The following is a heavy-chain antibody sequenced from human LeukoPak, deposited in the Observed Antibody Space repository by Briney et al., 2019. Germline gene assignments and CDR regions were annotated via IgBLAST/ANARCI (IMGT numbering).Heavy chain of an antibody. CDR2: INASGGST. J-gene: IGHJ5*02. Sequence: ASVKVSCKSSGYRFTIYYIEWMRQAPGQGLEWMGIINASGGSTTYAQKFQGRVTMTRDTSTSTVYMELSSLRSEDTAVYYCASDLITAAGTTWFNPWSQGTLVTVSS. CDR3: ASDLITAAGTTWFNP. D-gene: IGHD6-13*01. V-gene: IGHV1-46*01. CDR1: GYRFTIYY.